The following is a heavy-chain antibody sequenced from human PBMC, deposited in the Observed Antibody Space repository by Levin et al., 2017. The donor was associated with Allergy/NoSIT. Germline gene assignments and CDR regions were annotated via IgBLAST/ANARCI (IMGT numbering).Heavy chain of an antibody. CDR2: LSSLFLP. CDR1: FFLPLIAY. J-gene: IGHJ4*02. CDR3: ARCYGDYGEPGSYYFDY. D-gene: IGHD4-17*01. Sequence: LSFPFSFFLPLIAYFLCIRQPPGPFLSFLFSLSSLFLPHYHPSLKSRVTISVDTSKNQFSLKLSSVTAADTAVYYCARCYGDYGEPGSYYFDYWGQGTLVTVSS. V-gene: IGHV4-59*01.